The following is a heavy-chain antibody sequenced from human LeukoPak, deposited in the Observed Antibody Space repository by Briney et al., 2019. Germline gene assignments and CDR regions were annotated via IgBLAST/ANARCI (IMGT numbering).Heavy chain of an antibody. Sequence: ASVKVSCKASGYTFTSYGISWVRQAPGQGLEWMGWISAYNGNTNCAQKLQGRVTMTTDTSTSTAYMELRSLRSDDTAVYYCARGSSSWPSHYYYYMDVWGKGTTVTISS. CDR3: ARGSSSWPSHYYYYMDV. J-gene: IGHJ6*03. V-gene: IGHV1-18*01. D-gene: IGHD6-13*01. CDR2: ISAYNGNT. CDR1: GYTFTSYG.